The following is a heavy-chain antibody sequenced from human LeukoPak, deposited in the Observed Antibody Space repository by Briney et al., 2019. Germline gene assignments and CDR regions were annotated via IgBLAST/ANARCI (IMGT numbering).Heavy chain of an antibody. J-gene: IGHJ4*02. Sequence: GGSLRLSCAASGFSFSSYAMTWVRQAPGQGLEWVSSIDAGGGDTYHSDSVKGRFTISRDNSKNTLYLQMNSLRAEDTAVYYCAKDLDTAMANWGQGTLVTVPS. D-gene: IGHD5-18*01. CDR1: GFSFSSYA. CDR3: AKDLDTAMAN. V-gene: IGHV3-23*01. CDR2: IDAGGGDT.